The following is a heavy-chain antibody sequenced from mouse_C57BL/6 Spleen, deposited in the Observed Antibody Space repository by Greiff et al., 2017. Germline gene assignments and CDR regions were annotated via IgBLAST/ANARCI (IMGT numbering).Heavy chain of an antibody. J-gene: IGHJ4*01. Sequence: QVQLQQSGAELVKPGASVKISCKASGYAFSSYWMNWVKQRPGKGLEWIGQIYPGDGDTNYNGKFKGKATLTADKSSSTAYMQLSSLTSEDSAVYFCANDGYLYAMDYWGQGNSVTVAS. CDR1: GYAFSSYW. D-gene: IGHD2-3*01. CDR2: IYPGDGDT. CDR3: ANDGYLYAMDY. V-gene: IGHV1-80*01.